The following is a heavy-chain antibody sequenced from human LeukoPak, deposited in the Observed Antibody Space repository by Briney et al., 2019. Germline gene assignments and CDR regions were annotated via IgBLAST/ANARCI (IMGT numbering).Heavy chain of an antibody. Sequence: GGSLRLSCAASGFTFSDYYMSWIRQAPGKGLEWVSYISSSGSTIYYADSVKGRFTISRDNAKNSLYLQMNSLRAEDTAVYYCARGRYSGYNPYYYGMDVWGQGTTVTVSS. D-gene: IGHD5-12*01. V-gene: IGHV3-11*01. CDR1: GFTFSDYY. J-gene: IGHJ6*02. CDR3: ARGRYSGYNPYYYGMDV. CDR2: ISSSGSTI.